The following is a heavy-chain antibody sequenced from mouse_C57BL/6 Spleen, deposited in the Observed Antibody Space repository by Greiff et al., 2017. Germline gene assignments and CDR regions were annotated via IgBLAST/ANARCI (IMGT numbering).Heavy chain of an antibody. Sequence: EVKLQESGPGLVKPSQSLSLTCSVTGYSITSGYYWNWIRQFPGNKLEWMGYISYDGSNNYNPSLKNRISITRDTSKNQFFLKLNSVTTEDTATYYCARETYDYGYAMDYWGQGTSVTVSS. V-gene: IGHV3-6*01. CDR3: ARETYDYGYAMDY. J-gene: IGHJ4*01. CDR1: GYSITSGYY. CDR2: ISYDGSN. D-gene: IGHD2-4*01.